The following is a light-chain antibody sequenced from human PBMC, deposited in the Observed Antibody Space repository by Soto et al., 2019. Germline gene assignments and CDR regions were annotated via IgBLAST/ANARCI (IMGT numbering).Light chain of an antibody. CDR2: EVN. CDR1: ITDVGGYNY. CDR3: GSYTSTDTPFV. Sequence: QSLVAQPSSVSGSPGQSITISCTGTITDVGGYNYVSWYQHHPGKGPKLIIYEVNNRPSGVSDRFSGSKSGNKASLTISNLEAEDESDYYCGSYTSTDTPFVFGTGTKVTVL. J-gene: IGLJ1*01. V-gene: IGLV2-14*01.